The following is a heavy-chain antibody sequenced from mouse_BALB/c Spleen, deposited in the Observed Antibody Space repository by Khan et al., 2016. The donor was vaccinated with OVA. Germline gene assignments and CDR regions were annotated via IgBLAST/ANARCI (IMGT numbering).Heavy chain of an antibody. V-gene: IGHV1-87*01. J-gene: IGHJ1*01. CDR1: GYSFTSYW. CDR2: IYPGDGDT. D-gene: IGHD2-1*01. Sequence: QVQLQQSGAELARPGASVKLSCKASGYSFTSYWMQWVKQRPGQGLEWIGAIYPGDGDTRYTQKFKGKATLTADTSSSTAYMQLSSLASEDSAIYYCARGRYGNWYFDVWGAGTTVTVSS. CDR3: ARGRYGNWYFDV.